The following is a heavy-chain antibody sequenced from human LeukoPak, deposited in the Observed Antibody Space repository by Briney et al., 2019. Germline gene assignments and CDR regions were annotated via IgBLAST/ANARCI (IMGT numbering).Heavy chain of an antibody. CDR2: ISGSGGST. J-gene: IGHJ4*02. CDR3: AKGFRLYYYDGSGYYFDY. V-gene: IGHV3-23*01. CDR1: GFTFSSYA. D-gene: IGHD3-22*01. Sequence: GGSLRLSCAASGFTFSSYAMSWVRQAPGKGLEWVSAISGSGGSTYYADSVKGRFTISRDNSKNTLYLQMNSLRAEDTAVYYCAKGFRLYYYDGSGYYFDYWGQGTLVTVSS.